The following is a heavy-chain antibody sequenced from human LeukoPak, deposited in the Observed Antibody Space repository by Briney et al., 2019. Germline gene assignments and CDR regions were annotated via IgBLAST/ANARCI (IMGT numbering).Heavy chain of an antibody. CDR3: AKVPRMAWGEN. CDR2: ISGSGDST. Sequence: TGGSLRLPCAASGFTFSAYAMSWVRQAPGKGLEWVSLISGSGDSTYYADSVKGRFTISRENSKNTLYLQMTSLRAEDTAVYYCAKVPRMAWGENWGQGTLVTVSS. V-gene: IGHV3-23*01. CDR1: GFTFSAYA. J-gene: IGHJ4*02. D-gene: IGHD3-16*01.